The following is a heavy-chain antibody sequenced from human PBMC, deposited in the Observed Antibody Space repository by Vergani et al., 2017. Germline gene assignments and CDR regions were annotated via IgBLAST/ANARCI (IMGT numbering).Heavy chain of an antibody. Sequence: QVQILQSGGGVVQPGGSLRLSCTLSGFTLNTYGIHWVRQAPGKGLEWVSFIRYDGSSEYYGDSVKGRFTISRDKSQNTVNLQMNSLRTEDTAVYFCANSVIAGNVCFAYFGMDVWGRGATVAVSS. CDR1: GFTLNTYG. CDR2: IRYDGSSE. D-gene: IGHD2/OR15-2a*01. CDR3: ANSVIAGNVCFAYFGMDV. J-gene: IGHJ6*02. V-gene: IGHV3-30*02.